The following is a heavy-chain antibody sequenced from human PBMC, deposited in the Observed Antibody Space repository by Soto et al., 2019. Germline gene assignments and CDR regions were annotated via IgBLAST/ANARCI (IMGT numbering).Heavy chain of an antibody. CDR3: AREPYDFLGNWFDP. CDR2: ISSSSSTI. J-gene: IGHJ5*02. D-gene: IGHD3-3*01. CDR1: GFTFSSYS. Sequence: PGGSLRLSCAASGFTFSSYSMNWVRQAPGKGLEWVSYISSSSSTIYYADPVKGRFTISRDNAKNSLYLQMNSLRDEDTAVYYCAREPYDFLGNWFDPWGQGTLVTVSS. V-gene: IGHV3-48*02.